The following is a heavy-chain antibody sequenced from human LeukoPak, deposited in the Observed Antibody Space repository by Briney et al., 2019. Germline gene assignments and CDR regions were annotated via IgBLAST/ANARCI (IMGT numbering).Heavy chain of an antibody. CDR3: ARRDYDSSGYWYYYYYYMDV. D-gene: IGHD3-22*01. V-gene: IGHV4-34*01. CDR2: INHSGST. Sequence: SETLSLTCAVYGGSFSGYYWSWIRQPPGKGLEWIGEINHSGSTNYNPSLKSRVTISVDTSKNQFSLKLSSVTAADTAVYYCARRDYDSSGYWYYYYYYMDVWGKGTTVTVSS. CDR1: GGSFSGYY. J-gene: IGHJ6*03.